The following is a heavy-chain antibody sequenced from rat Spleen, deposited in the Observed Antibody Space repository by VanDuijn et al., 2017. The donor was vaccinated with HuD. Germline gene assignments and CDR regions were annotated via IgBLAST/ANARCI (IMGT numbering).Heavy chain of an antibody. CDR3: TRHEDYYSIYPHWYFDF. V-gene: IGHV5-31*01. CDR1: GFTFNNYW. CDR2: ITNTGGSI. D-gene: IGHD1-2*01. J-gene: IGHJ1*01. Sequence: EVQLVESGGGLVQPGGSLKLSCVASGFTFNNYWMTWIRQAPGKGLEWVASITNTGGSIYYPDSVKGRFTISRDNAKSTLYLQMDSLRSEDTATYYCTRHEDYYSIYPHWYFDFWGPGTMVTVSS.